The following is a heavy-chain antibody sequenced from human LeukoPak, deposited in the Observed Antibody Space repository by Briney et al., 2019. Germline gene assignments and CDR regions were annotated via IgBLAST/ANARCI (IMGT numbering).Heavy chain of an antibody. CDR3: ARAPYYDILTGFGYYYMDV. CDR2: INWNGGST. V-gene: IGHV3-20*04. CDR1: GFTFDDYA. J-gene: IGHJ6*03. D-gene: IGHD3-9*01. Sequence: PGGSLRLSCAASGFTFDDYAMHWVRQAPGKGLEWVSGINWNGGSTGYADSVKGRFTISRDNAKNSLYLQMNSLRAEDTALYYCARAPYYDILTGFGYYYMDVWGKGTTVTVSS.